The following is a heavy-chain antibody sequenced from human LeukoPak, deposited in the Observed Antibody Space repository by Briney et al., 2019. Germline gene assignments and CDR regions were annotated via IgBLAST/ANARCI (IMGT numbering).Heavy chain of an antibody. CDR2: MNPTSGNT. D-gene: IGHD6-13*01. CDR3: AREFRSSWYDLYYYYYGMDV. V-gene: IGHV1-8*01. CDR1: GYTFTSYD. Sequence: ASVKVSCKASGYTFTSYDINWVRQATGQGLEWMGWMNPTSGNTGYAQKFQGRVTMTRNTSISTAYMELSSLRSEDTAVYYCAREFRSSWYDLYYYYYGMDVWGQGTTVTVSS. J-gene: IGHJ6*02.